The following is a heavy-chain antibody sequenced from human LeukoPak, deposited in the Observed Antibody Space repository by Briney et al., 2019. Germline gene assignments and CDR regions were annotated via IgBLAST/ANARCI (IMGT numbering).Heavy chain of an antibody. CDR1: GFTFSSYW. CDR3: ARDHLSSGSSPDYYYYYYMDV. CDR2: INSDGSST. V-gene: IGHV3-74*01. J-gene: IGHJ6*03. D-gene: IGHD6-19*01. Sequence: GGSLRLSCAASGFTFSSYWTHWVRQAPGKGLVWVSRINSDGSSTSYADSVRGRFTISRDNAKNTLYLQMNSLRAEDTAVYYCARDHLSSGSSPDYYYYYYMDVWGKGTTVTISS.